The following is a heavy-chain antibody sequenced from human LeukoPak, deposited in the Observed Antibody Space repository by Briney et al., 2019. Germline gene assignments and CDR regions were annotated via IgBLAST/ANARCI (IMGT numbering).Heavy chain of an antibody. CDR1: GFTFSSYS. J-gene: IGHJ3*02. V-gene: IGHV3-21*01. Sequence: GGSLRLSCAASGFTFSSYSMNWVRQAPGKGLEWVSSISSSSSYIYYADSVKGRFTISRDNAKNSLYLQMNSLRAEDTAVYYCARDTERRPGALDIWGQGTMVTVSS. CDR2: ISSSSSYI. CDR3: ARDTERRPGALDI. D-gene: IGHD3-10*01.